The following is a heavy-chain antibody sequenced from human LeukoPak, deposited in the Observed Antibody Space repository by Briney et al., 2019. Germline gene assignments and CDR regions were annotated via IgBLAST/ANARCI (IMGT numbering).Heavy chain of an antibody. V-gene: IGHV3-30*03. D-gene: IGHD1-7*01. CDR1: GFTLSIYG. J-gene: IGHJ5*02. CDR3: AREGMGTTFSAWFHP. CDR2: ISYDGSNK. Sequence: PGGSLRLSCAASGFTLSIYGMHWVRQAPGKGLEWVAVISYDGSNKYYADSVKGRFTISRDNSKNTLYLQMNSLRAEDTAVYYCAREGMGTTFSAWFHPWGQGTLVTVSS.